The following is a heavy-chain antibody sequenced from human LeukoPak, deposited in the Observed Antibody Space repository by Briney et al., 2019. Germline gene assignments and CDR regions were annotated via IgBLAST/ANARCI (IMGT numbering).Heavy chain of an antibody. D-gene: IGHD1-26*01. J-gene: IGHJ4*02. Sequence: GASVKVSCKASGYTFTSYGISWVRQAPGQGLKWMGWISAYNGNTNYAQKLQGRVTMTTDTSTSTAYMELRSLRSDDTAVYYCARERTENYQEYSGSYYNYWGQGTLVTVSS. CDR1: GYTFTSYG. CDR2: ISAYNGNT. CDR3: ARERTENYQEYSGSYYNY. V-gene: IGHV1-18*01.